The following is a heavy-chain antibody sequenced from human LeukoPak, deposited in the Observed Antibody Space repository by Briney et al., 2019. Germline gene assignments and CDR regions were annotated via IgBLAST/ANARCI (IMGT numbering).Heavy chain of an antibody. Sequence: GGSLTLPCAPSGFPYSRFAVNGLRQARGEGGEWVSGKSGYGGNTYYAHPVRGRVTISRDNTKNTLYLQINNLRAEGSAVYCCSNQPNLSSITDYWGQGTLVTVSS. CDR2: KSGYGGNT. V-gene: IGHV3-23*01. J-gene: IGHJ4*02. D-gene: IGHD1-14*01. CDR1: GFPYSRFA. CDR3: SNQPNLSSITDY.